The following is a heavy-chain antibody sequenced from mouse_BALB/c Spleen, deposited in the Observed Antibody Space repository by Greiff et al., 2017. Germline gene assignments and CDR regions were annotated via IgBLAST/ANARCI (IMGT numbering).Heavy chain of an antibody. V-gene: IGHV2-2*02. D-gene: IGHD1-2*01. Sequence: VQLQESGPGLVQPSQSLSITCTVSGFSLTSYGVHWVRQSPGKGLEWLGVIWSGGSTDYNAAFISRLSISKDNSKSQVFFKMNSLQANNTAIYYCAISLLRLRKAMDYWGQGTSVTVSS. CDR1: GFSLTSYG. CDR3: AISLLRLRKAMDY. J-gene: IGHJ4*01. CDR2: IWSGGST.